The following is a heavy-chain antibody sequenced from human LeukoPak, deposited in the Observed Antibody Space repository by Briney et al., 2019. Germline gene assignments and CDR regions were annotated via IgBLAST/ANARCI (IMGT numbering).Heavy chain of an antibody. D-gene: IGHD4-17*01. CDR2: IRYDGSNK. J-gene: IGHJ5*02. CDR1: GFTFSSYG. V-gene: IGHV3-30*02. Sequence: PGGSLRLSCAASGFTFSSYGMHWVRQAPGKGLEWVAFIRYDGSNKYYADSVKGRFTISRDNSKNTLYLQVNSLRAEDTAVYYCAKKHDYGDYDWFDPWGQGTLVTVSS. CDR3: AKKHDYGDYDWFDP.